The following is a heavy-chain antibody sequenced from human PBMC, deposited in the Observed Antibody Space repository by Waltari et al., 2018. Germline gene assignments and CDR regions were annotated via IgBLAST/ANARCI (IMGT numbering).Heavy chain of an antibody. D-gene: IGHD6-19*01. CDR1: GFTFSSYG. Sequence: QVQLVESGGGVVQPGRSLRLSCAASGFTFSSYGMHWVRQAPGKGLEWWAVIWYDGSEKYDADSVKGRFTISRDNSKNTLYLQMNSLRAEDTAVYYCARGDISGWGDNYYYYGLDVWGQGTTVTVSS. CDR2: IWYDGSEK. CDR3: ARGDISGWGDNYYYYGLDV. J-gene: IGHJ6*02. V-gene: IGHV3-33*01.